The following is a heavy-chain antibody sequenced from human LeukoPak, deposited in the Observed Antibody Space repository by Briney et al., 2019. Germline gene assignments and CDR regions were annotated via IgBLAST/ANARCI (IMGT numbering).Heavy chain of an antibody. D-gene: IGHD1-26*01. Sequence: GGSLRLSCAASGFTFSSYGMHWVRQAPGKGLEWVAFIRYDGSNKYYEDSVKGRFTISRDNSKNTLYLQMNSLRAEDTAVYYCAKDKGGATRTYYFDYWGQGTLVTVSS. CDR2: IRYDGSNK. V-gene: IGHV3-30*02. J-gene: IGHJ4*02. CDR1: GFTFSSYG. CDR3: AKDKGGATRTYYFDY.